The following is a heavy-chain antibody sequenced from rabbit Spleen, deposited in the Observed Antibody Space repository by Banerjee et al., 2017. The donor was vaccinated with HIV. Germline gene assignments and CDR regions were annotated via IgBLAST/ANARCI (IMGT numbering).Heavy chain of an antibody. J-gene: IGHJ4*01. D-gene: IGHD6-1*01. CDR3: ARAVGGYGDAML. CDR2: AYAGSSGST. Sequence: QEQLEESAGGLVQPGGSLKLSCKASGFTLSSYYMNWVRQAPGKGLEWVACAYAGSSGSTYSATWAKGRFTISKTSSTTVTLQMTSLTAADTATYFCARAVGGYGDAMLWGPGTLVTVS. V-gene: IGHV1S45*01. CDR1: GFTLSSYYM.